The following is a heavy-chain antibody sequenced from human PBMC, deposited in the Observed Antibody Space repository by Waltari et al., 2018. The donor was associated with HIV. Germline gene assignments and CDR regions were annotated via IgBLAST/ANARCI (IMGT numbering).Heavy chain of an antibody. V-gene: IGHV1-46*01. Sequence: QVQLVQSGAEVKKPGASVKDSCKASGYTFTSYYMHWVRQAPGQGLEGMGRINPSGGSTSYGQKFQGRVTMTRDTSTSTVYMELSSLSSEDTAVYYCARDEAVACPFDYWGQGTLVTVSS. CDR2: INPSGGST. J-gene: IGHJ4*02. CDR3: ARDEAVACPFDY. D-gene: IGHD6-19*01. CDR1: GYTFTSYY.